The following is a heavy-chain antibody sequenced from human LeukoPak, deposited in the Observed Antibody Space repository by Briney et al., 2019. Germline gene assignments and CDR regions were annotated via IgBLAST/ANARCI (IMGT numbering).Heavy chain of an antibody. Sequence: GGSLRLSCTGSGFTFGDYAMSWFRQAPGRGLEWVGFIRTRSSGTTTEYAASVKGRFTISRDNSKNTLYLQMNSLRAEDTAVYYCANHGDYRYWGQGTPVTASS. CDR2: IRTRSSGTTT. V-gene: IGHV3-49*03. CDR1: GFTFGDYA. J-gene: IGHJ4*02. CDR3: ANHGDYRY. D-gene: IGHD4-17*01.